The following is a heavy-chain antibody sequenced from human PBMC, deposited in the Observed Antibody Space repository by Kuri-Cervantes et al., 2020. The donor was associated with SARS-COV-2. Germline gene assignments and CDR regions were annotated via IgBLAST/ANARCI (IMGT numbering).Heavy chain of an antibody. CDR2: ISWNSGSI. V-gene: IGHV3-23*01. CDR1: GFTFSSYS. CDR3: AKANYDFWSGGWFDP. Sequence: GGSLRLSCAASGFTFSSYSMNWVRQAPGKGLEWVSGISWNSGSIGYADSVKGRFTISRDNSKNTLYLQMNSLRAEDTAVYYCAKANYDFWSGGWFDPWGQGTLVTVSS. J-gene: IGHJ5*02. D-gene: IGHD3-3*01.